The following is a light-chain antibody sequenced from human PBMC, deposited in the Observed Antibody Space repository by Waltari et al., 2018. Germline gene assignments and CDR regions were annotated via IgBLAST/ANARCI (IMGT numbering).Light chain of an antibody. CDR2: EVS. CDR1: SSDVGGYNY. J-gene: IGLJ3*02. V-gene: IGLV2-14*01. CDR3: SSYTSSTYGV. Sequence: QSALTQPASVSGSPGQSITISCTGTSSDVGGYNYVSWYQQHPGKAPKLMIYEVSNRPAWVSNLFSGSKSGNTASLTISGLQAEDEADYYCSSYTSSTYGVFGGGTKLTVL.